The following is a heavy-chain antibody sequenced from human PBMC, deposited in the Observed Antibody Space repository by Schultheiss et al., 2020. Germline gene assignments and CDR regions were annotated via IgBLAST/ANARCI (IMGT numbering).Heavy chain of an antibody. CDR1: GFTFSSYG. Sequence: GGSLRLSCAASGFTFSSYGMHWVRQAPGKGLEWVAVIWYDGSNKYYADSVKGRFTISRDNSKNTLYLQMNSLRAEDTAVYYCARDGSVAGTWYYYYYGMDVWGQGTTVTVSS. V-gene: IGHV3-33*01. D-gene: IGHD6-19*01. CDR2: IWYDGSNK. J-gene: IGHJ6*02. CDR3: ARDGSVAGTWYYYYYGMDV.